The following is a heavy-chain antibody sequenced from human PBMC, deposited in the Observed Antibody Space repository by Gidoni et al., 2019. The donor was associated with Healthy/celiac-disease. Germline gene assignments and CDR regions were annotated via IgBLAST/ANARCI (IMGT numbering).Heavy chain of an antibody. CDR1: GGSISSSSYY. J-gene: IGHJ5*02. Sequence: QLQLQESGPGLVKPSETLSLTCTVSGGSISSSSYYWGWIRQPPGKGLEWIGSIYYRGSTYYNPSLKSRVTISVDTSKNQFSLKLSSVTAADTAVYYCARCRDIVVVPAAPNPVFDPWGQGTLVTVSS. CDR2: IYYRGST. V-gene: IGHV4-39*01. CDR3: ARCRDIVVVPAAPNPVFDP. D-gene: IGHD2-2*01.